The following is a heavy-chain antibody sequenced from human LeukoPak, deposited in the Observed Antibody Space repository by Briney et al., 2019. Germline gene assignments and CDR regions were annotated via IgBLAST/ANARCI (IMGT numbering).Heavy chain of an antibody. J-gene: IGHJ3*02. D-gene: IGHD5-18*01. Sequence: PGGSLRLSCEVSGFTFSSYYMNWVRQAPGKGLEWVSSISSSGSYIYYADSLTGRFTISRDNAKNSQYLQMNSVRAEDTAVYYCARVKSQKQLWFLPAAFDIWGQGTMVTVSS. CDR3: ARVKSQKQLWFLPAAFDI. CDR2: ISSSGSYI. CDR1: GFTFSSYY. V-gene: IGHV3-21*01.